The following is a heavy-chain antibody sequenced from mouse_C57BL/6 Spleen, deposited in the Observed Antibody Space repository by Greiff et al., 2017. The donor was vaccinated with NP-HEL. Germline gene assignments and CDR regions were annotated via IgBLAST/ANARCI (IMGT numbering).Heavy chain of an antibody. Sequence: EVQVVESGGGLVKPGGSLKLSCAASGFTFSSYTMSWVRQTPEKRLEWVATISGGGGNTYYPDSVKGRFTISRDNAKNTLYLQMSSLRSEDTALYYCARRGGYPSYWYFDVWGTGTTVTVSS. CDR1: GFTFSSYT. CDR3: ARRGGYPSYWYFDV. V-gene: IGHV5-9*01. CDR2: ISGGGGNT. D-gene: IGHD2-2*01. J-gene: IGHJ1*03.